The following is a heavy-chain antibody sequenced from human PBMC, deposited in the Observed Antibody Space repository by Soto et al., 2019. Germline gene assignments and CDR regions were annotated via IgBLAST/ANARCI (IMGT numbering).Heavy chain of an antibody. CDR1: GDTFTFYS. CDR3: ASSYGSGYRAFVY. J-gene: IGHJ4*02. CDR2: INPILSMS. D-gene: IGHD3-10*01. V-gene: IGHV1-69*02. Sequence: QVQLVQSGAEVKKPGSSVRVSCKASGDTFTFYSINWVRQAPGLGLEWMGRINPILSMSNYAQRFQGRVTXTXDXXTSTAYMELSSLRSEDTAMYYCASSYGSGYRAFVYWGQGALVTVSS.